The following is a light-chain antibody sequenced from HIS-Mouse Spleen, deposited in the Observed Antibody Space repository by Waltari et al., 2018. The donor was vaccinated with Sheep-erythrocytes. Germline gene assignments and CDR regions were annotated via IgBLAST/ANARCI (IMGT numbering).Light chain of an antibody. Sequence: EIVLTQSPATLSLSPGERATLSCRASQSVSSYLAWYQQKPGQAPRLLIYDASNRATGIPARFSGSGSGTDFTLTISSLEPEDFAVYYCQAWDSSTAVVFGGGTK. CDR3: QAWDSSTAVV. V-gene: IGKV3-11*01. CDR1: QSVSSY. J-gene: IGKJ4*01. CDR2: DAS.